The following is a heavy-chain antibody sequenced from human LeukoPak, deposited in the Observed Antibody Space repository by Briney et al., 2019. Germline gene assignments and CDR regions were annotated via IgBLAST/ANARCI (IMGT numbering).Heavy chain of an antibody. V-gene: IGHV3-30*02. D-gene: IGHD5-12*01. J-gene: IGHJ4*02. CDR2: IRSDGSNK. CDR1: GFTFSSYG. CDR3: AKDGSVATIDY. Sequence: GGSLRLSCAGSGFTFSSYGMHWVRQAPGKGLEWMAFIRSDGSNKYYADSVKGRFTISRDNSKNTLYLQMNSLRADDTAVYYCAKDGSVATIDYWGQGALVTVSS.